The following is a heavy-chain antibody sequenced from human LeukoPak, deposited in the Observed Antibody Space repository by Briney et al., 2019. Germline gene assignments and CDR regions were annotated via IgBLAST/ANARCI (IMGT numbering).Heavy chain of an antibody. CDR3: ARSPRIYMIGTHAFDI. Sequence: SETLSLTCTVSGGSISSTNHYWGWIRQPPGKGLEWIGSVYYSGSTYYSPSLKSRVTISVDTSKNQFSLNLSSVTAADTALYYCARSPRIYMIGTHAFDIWGQGTMVTVSS. CDR1: GGSISSTNHY. CDR2: VYYSGST. V-gene: IGHV4-39*01. J-gene: IGHJ3*02. D-gene: IGHD3-22*01.